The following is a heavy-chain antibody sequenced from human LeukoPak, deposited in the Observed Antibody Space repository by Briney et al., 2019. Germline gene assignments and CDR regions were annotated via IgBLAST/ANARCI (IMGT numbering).Heavy chain of an antibody. D-gene: IGHD1-7*01. Sequence: SQTLSLTCTVSGGSISSGGYYWTWIRQPAGKGLEWIGRIYSSGSTNYNPSLKSRVTISIDTSKNQFSLKLSSVTAADTAVYYCVRGGELADYWGQGTLATVSS. V-gene: IGHV4-61*02. J-gene: IGHJ4*02. CDR1: GGSISSGGYY. CDR3: VRGGELADY. CDR2: IYSSGST.